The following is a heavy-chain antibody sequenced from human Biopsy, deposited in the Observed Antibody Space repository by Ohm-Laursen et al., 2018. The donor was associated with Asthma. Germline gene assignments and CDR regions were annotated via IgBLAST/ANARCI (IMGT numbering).Heavy chain of an antibody. CDR2: ISPIFGSS. J-gene: IGHJ4*02. CDR1: GGMFGNYA. D-gene: IGHD4-17*01. Sequence: SSVKVSCKASGGMFGNYAISWVRQAPGLGLEWMGGISPIFGSSNYAQRFQGRVTITADIFTRTVYMELSSLSSDDTAVYYRASDFPKDYVRYNFQFWGQGTLVTVSS. V-gene: IGHV1-69*06. CDR3: ASDFPKDYVRYNFQF.